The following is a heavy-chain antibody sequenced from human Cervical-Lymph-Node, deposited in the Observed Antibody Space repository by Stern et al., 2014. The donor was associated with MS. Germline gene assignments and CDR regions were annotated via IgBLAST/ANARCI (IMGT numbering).Heavy chain of an antibody. J-gene: IGHJ6*02. D-gene: IGHD4-11*01. V-gene: IGHV3-53*01. CDR3: ARGRGTTITTEYSYYYYGMDV. CDR1: GVTVSSDY. CDR2: LYSGGSS. Sequence: EVQLVESGGGLIQTGGSLRLSCAASGVTVSSDYMTSVRQAPEKGLEWVSILYSGGSSYYADSVKGRFTIARDNSNNTLYLQMNSLRAEDTAVYYCARGRGTTITTEYSYYYYGMDVWGQGTTVTVSS.